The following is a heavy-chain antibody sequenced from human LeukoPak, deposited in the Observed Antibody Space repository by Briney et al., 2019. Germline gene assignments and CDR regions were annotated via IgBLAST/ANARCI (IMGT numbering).Heavy chain of an antibody. CDR1: GYTFTGYY. CDR2: INPNSGGT. Sequence: ASVKVSCKASGYTFTGYYMHWVRQAPGQGLEWMGWINPNSGGTNYAQKFQGRVTMTRDTSISTAYMELSRLRSDDTAVYYCARGGDSSGYPLYYFDYWGQGTLVTVSS. D-gene: IGHD3-22*01. J-gene: IGHJ4*02. V-gene: IGHV1-2*02. CDR3: ARGGDSSGYPLYYFDY.